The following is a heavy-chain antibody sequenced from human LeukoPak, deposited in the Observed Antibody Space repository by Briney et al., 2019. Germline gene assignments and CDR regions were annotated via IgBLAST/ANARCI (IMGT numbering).Heavy chain of an antibody. Sequence: SGGDLVQPGGSLRLSCAASGFTFSGHNMNWVRQAPGKGLEWISFVSISSGTIYYADSVNGRFRISRDNAKSSLDLEMNSLRAEDTAVYYCARAMSTFGGVRNYFDSWGQGTLVTVSS. J-gene: IGHJ4*02. CDR1: GFTFSGHN. V-gene: IGHV3-48*04. D-gene: IGHD3-16*01. CDR3: ARAMSTFGGVRNYFDS. CDR2: VSISSGTI.